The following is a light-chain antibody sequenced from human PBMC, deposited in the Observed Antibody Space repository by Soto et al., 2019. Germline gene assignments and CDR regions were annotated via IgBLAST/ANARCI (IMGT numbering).Light chain of an antibody. Sequence: EIALTQSPGTLSFSPGERGTLSCRASQSGSSNYLAWYQQKPRQAPRLLIYSAFSSATGIPDRFSGSGSGTDVTLNISRLEPEDFAVYYCQYYGSSPWTFGQGTKVEIK. CDR3: QYYGSSPWT. J-gene: IGKJ1*01. V-gene: IGKV3-20*01. CDR2: SAF. CDR1: QSGSSNY.